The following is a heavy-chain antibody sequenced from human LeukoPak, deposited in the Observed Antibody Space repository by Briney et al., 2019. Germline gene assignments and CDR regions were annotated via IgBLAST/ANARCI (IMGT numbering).Heavy chain of an antibody. CDR3: ARDRGDYGGNSPFGY. D-gene: IGHD4-23*01. CDR2: IYYSGST. J-gene: IGHJ4*02. V-gene: IGHV4-30-4*01. CDR1: GVSISSGDNY. Sequence: SQTLSLTCTVSGVSISSGDNYWSWIRQSPGKGLEWLGYIYYSGSTYYNPSLKSRLTISVDTSKNQFSLKLSSVTAADTAVYYCARDRGDYGGNSPFGYWGQGTLVIVSS.